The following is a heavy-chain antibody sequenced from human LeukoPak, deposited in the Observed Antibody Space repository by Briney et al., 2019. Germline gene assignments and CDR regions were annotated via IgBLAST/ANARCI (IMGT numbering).Heavy chain of an antibody. Sequence: ASVKVSCKASGFTFTSSAVQWVRQARGQRLEWIGWIVVGSGNTNYAQKFQERVTITRDMSTSTAYMELSSLRSEDTAVYYCAADSVYYYGMDVWGQGTTVTVSS. CDR3: AADSVYYYGMDV. CDR1: GFTFTSSA. CDR2: IVVGSGNT. D-gene: IGHD3-10*01. J-gene: IGHJ6*02. V-gene: IGHV1-58*01.